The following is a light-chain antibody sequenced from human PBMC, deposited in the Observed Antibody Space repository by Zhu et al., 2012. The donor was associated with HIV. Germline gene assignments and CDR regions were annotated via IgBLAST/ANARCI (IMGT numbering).Light chain of an antibody. CDR1: QSVSSTD. CDR3: QLYGTSPPLT. J-gene: IGKJ4*01. V-gene: IGKV3-20*01. CDR2: GAS. Sequence: EIVLTQSPGTLSLSPGERATLSCRASQSVSSTDLAWYQQKPGHPPRLLIYGASNRAADIPYRFSGSGSGTDFTLTISRLEPEDFEWYYCQLYGTSPPLTFGGGTKVEMK.